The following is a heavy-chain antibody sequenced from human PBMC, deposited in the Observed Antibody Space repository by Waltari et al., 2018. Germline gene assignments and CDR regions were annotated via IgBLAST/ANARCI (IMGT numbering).Heavy chain of an antibody. CDR2: IRKDGGVK. Sequence: EVQLAESGGGLVQPGGSLRLSCEGSGFPFSNYWMRWVRQVPGKGLEWVATIRKDGGVKYYADSVKGRFTISRDNARNSLSLQMYSLRVEDSAIYYCASQIRYNSGWIPFDYWGQGTLVTVSS. D-gene: IGHD6-19*01. CDR1: GFPFSNYW. J-gene: IGHJ4*02. CDR3: ASQIRYNSGWIPFDY. V-gene: IGHV3-7*03.